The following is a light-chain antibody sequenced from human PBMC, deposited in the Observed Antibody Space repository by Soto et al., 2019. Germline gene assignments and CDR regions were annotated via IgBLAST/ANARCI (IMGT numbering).Light chain of an antibody. J-gene: IGLJ1*01. CDR2: ETF. Sequence: QSLLTQPPSASGSPGQSVTISCAGTSSDVGGYNRVSWYQQHRVKVPRLIIYETFKRPSGVPDRLSGSQSGNTASLTVSGLQAEDEADYYCCSYAGSNNYYLFGSGTKVTV. CDR3: CSYAGSNNYYL. CDR1: SSDVGGYNR. V-gene: IGLV2-8*01.